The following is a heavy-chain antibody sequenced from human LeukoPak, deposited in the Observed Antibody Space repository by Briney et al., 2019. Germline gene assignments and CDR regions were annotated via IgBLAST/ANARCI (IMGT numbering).Heavy chain of an antibody. V-gene: IGHV3-66*01. CDR2: INRDGST. D-gene: IGHD6-6*01. Sequence: GGSLRLSCAASGFTVSNNYMSWVRQAPGKGLEWVAVINRDGSTYYADSVQDRFTISRDNSKNTLDLQMNSLRADNTAVYYCAKGGSSSVQYYFDYWGQGTLVTVSS. CDR1: GFTVSNNY. CDR3: AKGGSSSVQYYFDY. J-gene: IGHJ4*02.